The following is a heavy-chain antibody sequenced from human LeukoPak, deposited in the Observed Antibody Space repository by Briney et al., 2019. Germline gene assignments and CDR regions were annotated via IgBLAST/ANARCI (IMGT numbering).Heavy chain of an antibody. CDR3: ARAEDYDFWSGLGAFDI. J-gene: IGHJ3*02. CDR1: GFTFSDYN. D-gene: IGHD3-3*01. V-gene: IGHV3-11*04. CDR2: ISRSGSTI. Sequence: GGSLRLSCAASGFTFSDYNMRWIRQAPGKGLEWVSSISRSGSTIYYADSVKGRFTISRDNAKNSLYLQMNSLRAEDTAVYYCARAEDYDFWSGLGAFDIWGQGTMVTVSS.